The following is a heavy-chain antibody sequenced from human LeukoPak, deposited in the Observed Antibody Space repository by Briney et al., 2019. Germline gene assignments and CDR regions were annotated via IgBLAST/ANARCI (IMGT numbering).Heavy chain of an antibody. CDR2: IYHSGST. D-gene: IGHD4-17*01. J-gene: IGHJ3*02. Sequence: SQTLSLTCAVSGGSISSGGYSWSWVRQPPGKGLEWTGYIYHSGSTYYNPSLKSRVTISVDRSKNQFSLKLSSVTAADTAVYYCARDGDYDAFDIWGQGTMVTVSS. V-gene: IGHV4-30-2*01. CDR1: GGSISSGGYS. CDR3: ARDGDYDAFDI.